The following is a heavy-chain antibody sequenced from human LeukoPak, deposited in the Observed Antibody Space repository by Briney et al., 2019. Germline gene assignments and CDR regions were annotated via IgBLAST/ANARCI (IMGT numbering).Heavy chain of an antibody. CDR1: GGSISSYY. CDR3: AGGGYSFYYMDV. Sequence: SETLSLTCTVSGGSISSYYWSWIRQPPGKGLEWIGYIYYSGSTNYNPSLKSRVTISVDTSKNQFSLKVSPVTAADTAVYYCAGGGYSFYYMDVWGKGTTVTISS. J-gene: IGHJ6*03. CDR2: IYYSGST. D-gene: IGHD5-18*01. V-gene: IGHV4-59*01.